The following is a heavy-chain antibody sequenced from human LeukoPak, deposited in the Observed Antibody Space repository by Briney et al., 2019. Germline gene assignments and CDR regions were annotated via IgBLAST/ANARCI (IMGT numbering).Heavy chain of an antibody. CDR1: GFTYSSYA. J-gene: IGHJ5*02. CDR3: ARLGSSGKAVS. V-gene: IGHV3-23*01. CDR2: ISGSGGST. Sequence: GGSLRLSCAASGFTYSSYAMSWVRQAPGKGLEWVSAISGSGGSTYYADSVKGRFTISRDNSKNTLYLQMNSLRAEDTAVYYCARLGSSGKAVSWGQGTLVTVSS. D-gene: IGHD3-9*01.